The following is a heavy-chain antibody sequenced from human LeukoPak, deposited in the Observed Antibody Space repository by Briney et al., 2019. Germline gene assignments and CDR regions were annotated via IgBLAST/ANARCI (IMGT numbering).Heavy chain of an antibody. D-gene: IGHD3-3*01. CDR1: GGSISSYY. Sequence: SETLSPTCTVSGGSISSYYWSWIRQPPGKGLEWIGYIYYSGSTNYNPSLKSRVTISVDTSKNQFSLKLSSVTAADTAVYYCARGGNDFWSGSPDAFDIWGQGTMVTVSS. V-gene: IGHV4-59*01. CDR3: ARGGNDFWSGSPDAFDI. J-gene: IGHJ3*02. CDR2: IYYSGST.